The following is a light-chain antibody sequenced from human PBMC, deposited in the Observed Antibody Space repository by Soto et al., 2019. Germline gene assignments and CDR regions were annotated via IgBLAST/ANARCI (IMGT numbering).Light chain of an antibody. CDR2: AAS. Sequence: DIQITQSPSTLSASVVDRVTITFLASQSISSWLAWYQQKPGKGPRLLIFAASSLQAGVPSRFSGSGSGTDFTLTISSLQPEDFATYYCQQSSSYPVNCGPGTKGDIK. CDR3: QQSSSYPVN. CDR1: QSISSW. J-gene: IGKJ3*01. V-gene: IGKV1-39*01.